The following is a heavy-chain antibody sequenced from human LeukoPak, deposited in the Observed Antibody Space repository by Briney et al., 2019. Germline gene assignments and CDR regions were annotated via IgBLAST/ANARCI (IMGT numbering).Heavy chain of an antibody. J-gene: IGHJ3*02. CDR3: ARDGRYSSSWFDAFDI. D-gene: IGHD6-13*01. Sequence: SETLSLTCTVSGGSISSSSYYWGWIRQPPGKGLEWIGSIYYSGSTYYNPSLKSRVTISVDTSKNQFSLKLSSVTAADTAVYYCARDGRYSSSWFDAFDIWGQGTMVTVSS. CDR2: IYYSGST. CDR1: GGSISSSSYY. V-gene: IGHV4-39*07.